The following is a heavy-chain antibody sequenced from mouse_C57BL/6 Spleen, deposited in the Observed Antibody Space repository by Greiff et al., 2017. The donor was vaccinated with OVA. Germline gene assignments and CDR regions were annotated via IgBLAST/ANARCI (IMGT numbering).Heavy chain of an antibody. CDR2: IRNKANGYTT. CDR3: ARVYSNYGACYFDY. V-gene: IGHV7-3*01. D-gene: IGHD2-5*01. J-gene: IGHJ2*01. CDR1: GFTFTDYY. Sequence: EVKLMESGGGLVQPGGSLSLSCAASGFTFTDYYMSWVRQPPGKALEWLGFIRNKANGYTTEYSASVKGRFTISRDNSQSILYLQMNALRAEDSATYYCARVYSNYGACYFDYWGQGTTLTVSS.